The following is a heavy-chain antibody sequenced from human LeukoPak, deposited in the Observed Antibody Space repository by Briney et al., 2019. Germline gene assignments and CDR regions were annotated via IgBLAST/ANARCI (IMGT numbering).Heavy chain of an antibody. V-gene: IGHV1-69*13. CDR3: ARTEHYDFWSGLSWFDP. CDR2: IIPIFGTA. Sequence: SVKVSCKASGGTFSSYAISWVRQAPGQGLEWMGGIIPIFGTANYAQKFQGRVTITADESTSTAYMELSSLRSEDTAVYYCARTEHYDFWSGLSWFDPWGQGTLVTVSS. CDR1: GGTFSSYA. J-gene: IGHJ5*02. D-gene: IGHD3-3*01.